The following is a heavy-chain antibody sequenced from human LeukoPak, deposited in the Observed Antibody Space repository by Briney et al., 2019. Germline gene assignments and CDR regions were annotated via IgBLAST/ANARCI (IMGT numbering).Heavy chain of an antibody. V-gene: IGHV3-23*01. CDR1: GFSFTDFD. CDR2: TTHSGITT. J-gene: IGHJ4*02. Sequence: PGGSLRLSCTASGFSFTDFDMNWVRQAPGKGLEWVSHTTHSGITTHYADSVKGRFTISRDNSKSTLYLQMNSPRAEDTAVYYCAKPVTGSIFDYWGRGTLVTVSS. CDR3: AKPVTGSIFDY. D-gene: IGHD6-19*01.